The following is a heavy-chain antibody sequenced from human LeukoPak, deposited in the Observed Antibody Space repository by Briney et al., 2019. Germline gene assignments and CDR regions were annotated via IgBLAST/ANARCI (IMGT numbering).Heavy chain of an antibody. D-gene: IGHD6-19*01. CDR3: AKGSSGWGNYYYYYGMDV. Sequence: GGSLRLSCAASGFTFDDYTMPWVRQAPGKGLEWVSLISWDGGSTYYADSVKGRFTISRDNSKNSLYLQMNSLRTEDTALYYCAKGSSGWGNYYYYYGMDVWGQGTTVTVSS. CDR2: ISWDGGST. CDR1: GFTFDDYT. J-gene: IGHJ6*02. V-gene: IGHV3-43*01.